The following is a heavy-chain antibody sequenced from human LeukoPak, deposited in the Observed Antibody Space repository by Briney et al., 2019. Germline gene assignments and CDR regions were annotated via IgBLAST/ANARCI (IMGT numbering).Heavy chain of an antibody. J-gene: IGHJ6*04. D-gene: IGHD3-3*01. CDR1: GFTFSSYS. Sequence: GGSLRLSCAASGFTFSSYSMNWVRQAPGKGLEWVSSISSSSNYIYYADSVKGRFTISRDNAKNSLYLQMNSLRAEDTALYYCARDVWTIFGAPTMDVWGKGTTVTVSS. CDR2: ISSSSNYI. CDR3: ARDVWTIFGAPTMDV. V-gene: IGHV3-21*01.